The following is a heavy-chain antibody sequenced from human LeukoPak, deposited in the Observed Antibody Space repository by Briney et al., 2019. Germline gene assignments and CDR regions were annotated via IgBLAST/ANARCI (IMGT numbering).Heavy chain of an antibody. J-gene: IGHJ4*02. CDR1: GGSISSGGYY. V-gene: IGHV4-30-2*01. CDR3: ARVCAKNKKLERLYRDY. CDR2: IYHNGNT. D-gene: IGHD1-1*01. Sequence: PSETLSLTCTVSGGSISSGGYYWSWIRQPPGKGLEWIGYIYHNGNTYYNPSLKSRVAISIDRSKNQFSLELSSVTAADTAVYYCARVCAKNKKLERLYRDYWGQGTLVTVSS.